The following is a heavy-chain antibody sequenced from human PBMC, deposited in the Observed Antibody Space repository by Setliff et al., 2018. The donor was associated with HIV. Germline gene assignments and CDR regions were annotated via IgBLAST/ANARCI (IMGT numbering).Heavy chain of an antibody. Sequence: TLSLTCTVSGGSITSYYWNWVRQSPGKGLEWIGYIFDSGTTKYNPSVTSRVTISVDASKNQFFLQLISVTAADTAVYYCARQGGYNSPLMVWGQGKLVTVSS. CDR3: ARQGGYNSPLMV. J-gene: IGHJ4*02. CDR1: GGSITSYY. D-gene: IGHD3-10*01. V-gene: IGHV4-59*08. CDR2: IFDSGTT.